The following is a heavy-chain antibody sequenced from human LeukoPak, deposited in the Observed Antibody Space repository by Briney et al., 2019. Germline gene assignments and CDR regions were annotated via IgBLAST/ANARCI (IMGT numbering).Heavy chain of an antibody. V-gene: IGHV2-5*02. J-gene: IGHJ3*02. CDR2: YYWDDDK. CDR1: GFSLSTRGVG. D-gene: IGHD3-10*01. CDR3: AHMMFWFGELDAFDI. Sequence: SGPTLVNSTETLTLTCTFSGFSLSTRGVGVGWIRQPPGKALGWLAHYYWDDDKRYSPSLKSRLTITKDTSKNQVVLTMTNMDPVDTATYYCAHMMFWFGELDAFDIWGQGTMVTVSS.